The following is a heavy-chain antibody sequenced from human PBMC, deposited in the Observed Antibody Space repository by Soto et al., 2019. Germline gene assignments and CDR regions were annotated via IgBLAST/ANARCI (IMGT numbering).Heavy chain of an antibody. CDR3: AKSSSSIAITVGDY. J-gene: IGHJ4*02. CDR2: VDGSGYDT. CDR1: GFTFSSHA. V-gene: IGHV3-23*01. D-gene: IGHD3-16*01. Sequence: GGSLRLSCAASGFTFSSHAMGWLRQAPGTGPEWVGFVDGSGYDTYYADSVKGRFTISRDNSENSLYLHMNSLRAEDTAVYYCAKSSSSIAITVGDYWGQGTLVTISS.